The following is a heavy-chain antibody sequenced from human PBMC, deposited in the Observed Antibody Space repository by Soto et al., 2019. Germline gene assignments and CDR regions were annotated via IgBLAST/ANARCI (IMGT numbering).Heavy chain of an antibody. CDR1: GGSISSSSYY. D-gene: IGHD3-10*01. CDR3: ARHLRMTLVRGIDY. J-gene: IGHJ4*02. Sequence: QLQLQESGPGLVKASETLSLTCTVSGGSISSSSYYWGWIRQPPGKGLEWIGSMYYTGSTYYNPALKSRVTISVDTSKNQFSLKLSSVTAADTAIYYCARHLRMTLVRGIDYWGQGSLVTVSS. CDR2: MYYTGST. V-gene: IGHV4-39*01.